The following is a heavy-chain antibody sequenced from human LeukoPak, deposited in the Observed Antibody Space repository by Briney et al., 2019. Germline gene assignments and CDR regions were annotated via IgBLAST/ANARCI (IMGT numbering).Heavy chain of an antibody. D-gene: IGHD3-22*01. Sequence: GGSLRLSCAASGFTLTSYSMSWVRQAPGKGLEWVSGIGGSGGRTYYADSVKGRFTISRDNSKNTLYLQMNSLRAEDTAVYYCAKAHVPYYYDSSGFDYWGQGTLVTVSS. V-gene: IGHV3-23*01. J-gene: IGHJ4*02. CDR3: AKAHVPYYYDSSGFDY. CDR2: IGGSGGRT. CDR1: GFTLTSYS.